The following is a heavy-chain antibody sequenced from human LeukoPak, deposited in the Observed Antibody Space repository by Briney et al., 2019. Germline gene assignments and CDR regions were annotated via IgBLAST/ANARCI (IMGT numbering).Heavy chain of an antibody. D-gene: IGHD5-18*01. V-gene: IGHV4-59*01. CDR1: GGSISSYY. Sequence: SETLSLTCTVSGGSISSYYWSWIRQPPGKGLKWIGYIYYSGSTNYNPSLKSRVTISVDTSKNQFSLKLSSVTAADTAVYYCARVTYSYGWVGNYYYYMDVWGKGTTVTVSS. J-gene: IGHJ6*03. CDR2: IYYSGST. CDR3: ARVTYSYGWVGNYYYYMDV.